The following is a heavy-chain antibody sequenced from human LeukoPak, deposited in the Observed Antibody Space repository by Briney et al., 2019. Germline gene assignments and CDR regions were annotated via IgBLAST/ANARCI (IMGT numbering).Heavy chain of an antibody. J-gene: IGHJ6*02. CDR3: ARGRRYYDFWSGYYAWSYYYYGMDV. Sequence: RASVTVSYKASGYTFTSYDIHWVRPAPGQGGEWMGWMNPNRGNTGYPQKFQGRVTMTRNTSKSTAYMELSSLRSEDTAVYCCARGRRYYDFWSGYYAWSYYYYGMDVWGQGTTVTVSS. CDR2: MNPNRGNT. CDR1: GYTFTSYD. V-gene: IGHV1-8*01. D-gene: IGHD3-3*01.